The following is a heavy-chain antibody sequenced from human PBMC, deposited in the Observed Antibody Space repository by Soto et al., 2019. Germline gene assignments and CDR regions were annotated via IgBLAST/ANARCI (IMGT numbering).Heavy chain of an antibody. V-gene: IGHV1-18*01. CDR2: ISAYNGNT. Sequence: QVQLVQSGAEVKKPGASVKVSCKASGYAFTSYGISWVRQAPGQGLEWMGWISAYNGNTNYAQKLQGRVTMTTDTSTSTAYMELRSLRSDDTAVYYCARDFTIFGVVIKVCDYWGQGTLVTVSS. J-gene: IGHJ4*02. D-gene: IGHD3-3*01. CDR3: ARDFTIFGVVIKVCDY. CDR1: GYAFTSYG.